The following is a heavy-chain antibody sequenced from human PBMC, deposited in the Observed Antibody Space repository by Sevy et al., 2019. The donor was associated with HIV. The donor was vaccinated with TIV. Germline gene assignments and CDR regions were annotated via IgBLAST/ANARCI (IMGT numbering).Heavy chain of an antibody. CDR3: TTEYFSGSYDFDY. Sequence: GGSLRLSCAASGFSFNTAWMNWVRQAPGKGLEWVGRIKSKNDGGTTDYAAPVKGRFTISRDDSSNTLYLQVNSLKTQDTAVYYCTTEYFSGSYDFDYWGQGTQVTVSS. V-gene: IGHV3-15*01. J-gene: IGHJ4*02. CDR1: GFSFNTAW. CDR2: IKSKNDGGTT. D-gene: IGHD6-19*01.